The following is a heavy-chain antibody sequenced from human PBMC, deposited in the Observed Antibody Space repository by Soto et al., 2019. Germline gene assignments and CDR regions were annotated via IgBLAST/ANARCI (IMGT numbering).Heavy chain of an antibody. Sequence: PGGSLRLSCAASGFSVSTNYMTWGRQAPGKGLEWVSVIYSGGSTYYADSVKGRFTISRDNSKNTLHLQMNSLRAEDTAVYYCARGSGSLYYFDFWGRGTLVTVSS. J-gene: IGHJ4*02. D-gene: IGHD1-26*01. CDR1: GFSVSTNY. V-gene: IGHV3-53*01. CDR3: ARGSGSLYYFDF. CDR2: IYSGGST.